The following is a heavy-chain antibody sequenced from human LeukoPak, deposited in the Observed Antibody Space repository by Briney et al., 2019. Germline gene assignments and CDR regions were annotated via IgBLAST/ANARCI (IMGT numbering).Heavy chain of an antibody. CDR2: INGNGETT. CDR1: GFTFSTYG. CDR3: AKGNDY. Sequence: PGGSLRLSCAASGFTFSTYGMTWVRQAPGKGPEWVSGINGNGETTKYADSVKGRFTISRDNSKNTLYLQMNSLRAEDTAVYYCAKGNDYWGQGTLVTVSS. J-gene: IGHJ4*02. V-gene: IGHV3-23*01.